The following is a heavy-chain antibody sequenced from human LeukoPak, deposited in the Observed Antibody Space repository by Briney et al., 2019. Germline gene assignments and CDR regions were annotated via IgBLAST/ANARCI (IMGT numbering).Heavy chain of an antibody. Sequence: SETLSLTCTVSGGSISSGGYYWSWIRQHPGKGLEWIGYIYCSGSTYYNPSLKSRVTISVDTSKNQFSLKLSSVTAADTAVYYCARRVRDSSGWYGRVNWFDPWGQGTLVTVSS. CDR2: IYCSGST. CDR3: ARRVRDSSGWYGRVNWFDP. CDR1: GGSISSGGYY. D-gene: IGHD6-19*01. V-gene: IGHV4-31*03. J-gene: IGHJ5*02.